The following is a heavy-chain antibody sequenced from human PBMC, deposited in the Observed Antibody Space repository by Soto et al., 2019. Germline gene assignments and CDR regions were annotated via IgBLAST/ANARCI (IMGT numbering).Heavy chain of an antibody. CDR2: INHSGST. J-gene: IGHJ6*02. Sequence: ASETLSLTCAVYGGSFSGYYWSWIRQPPGKGLEWIGEINHSGSTNYNPSLKSRVTISVDTSKNQFSLKLSSVTAADTAVYYCARYRTYGSSWTGRYYGMDVWGQGTTVTVSS. V-gene: IGHV4-34*01. CDR3: ARYRTYGSSWTGRYYGMDV. CDR1: GGSFSGYY. D-gene: IGHD6-13*01.